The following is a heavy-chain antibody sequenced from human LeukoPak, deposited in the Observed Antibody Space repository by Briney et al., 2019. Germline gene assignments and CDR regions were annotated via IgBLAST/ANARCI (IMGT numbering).Heavy chain of an antibody. V-gene: IGHV3-48*01. J-gene: IGHJ3*02. Sequence: GGSLRLSCAASGFTFSSYSMKWVRQAPGKGLEWGSYISSSSSTIYYADSVKGRFTISRDNAKNSLYLQMNSLRAEDTAVYYCAREGKTIFWIWGQGTMVTVSS. CDR2: ISSSSSTI. D-gene: IGHD3-9*01. CDR1: GFTFSSYS. CDR3: AREGKTIFWI.